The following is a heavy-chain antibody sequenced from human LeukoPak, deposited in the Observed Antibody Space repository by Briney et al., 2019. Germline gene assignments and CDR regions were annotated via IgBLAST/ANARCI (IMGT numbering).Heavy chain of an antibody. CDR3: ARDYDYYSGHNLDAYDI. CDR2: INRDGSAS. D-gene: IGHD2-15*01. Sequence: GGSLRLSCAASGFTFSDYWMTWVRQAPGRGLEWVANINRDGSASSYVDSVKGRFTVSRDNAKDSLYLQMNSLRLEDTAVYYCARDYDYYSGHNLDAYDIWGQGTAVIVSS. V-gene: IGHV3-7*01. CDR1: GFTFSDYW. J-gene: IGHJ3*02.